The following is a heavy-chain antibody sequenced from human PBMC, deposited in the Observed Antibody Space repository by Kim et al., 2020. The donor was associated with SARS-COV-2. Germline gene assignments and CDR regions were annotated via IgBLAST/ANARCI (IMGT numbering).Heavy chain of an antibody. Sequence: SETLSLTCAVSGGSISSSNWWSWVRQPPGKGLEWIGEIYHSGSTNYNPSLKSRVTISVDKSKNQFSLKLSSVTAADTAVYYCASRNGRGYYYYYGMDVWGQGTTVTVSS. J-gene: IGHJ6*02. D-gene: IGHD1-26*01. CDR3: ASRNGRGYYYYYGMDV. V-gene: IGHV4-4*02. CDR2: IYHSGST. CDR1: GGSISSSNW.